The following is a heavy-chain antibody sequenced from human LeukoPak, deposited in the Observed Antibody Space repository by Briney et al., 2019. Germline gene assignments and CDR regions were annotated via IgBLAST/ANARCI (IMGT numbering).Heavy chain of an antibody. Sequence: ASVKVSCKAPGYTFTSYGISWVRQAPGQGLEWMGWISPYNGNTNYARKLQGRVMMTTDTSTSTAYMELRSLRSDDTAVYYCARDPHVLRFLEWLAPFDYWGQGTLVTVSS. J-gene: IGHJ4*02. V-gene: IGHV1-18*01. CDR3: ARDPHVLRFLEWLAPFDY. D-gene: IGHD3-3*01. CDR1: GYTFTSYG. CDR2: ISPYNGNT.